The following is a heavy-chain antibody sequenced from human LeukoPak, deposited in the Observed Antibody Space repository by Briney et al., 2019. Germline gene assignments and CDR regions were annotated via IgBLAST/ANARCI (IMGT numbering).Heavy chain of an antibody. V-gene: IGHV1-24*01. J-gene: IGHJ3*02. D-gene: IGHD1-26*01. CDR3: AVLGANDAFDI. CDR2: FDPEDGET. Sequence: GASVKVSCKVSGYALTELSMHWVRQSPGKGLEWMGGFDPEDGETVYAQKFQGRVTITRDTSASTAYMELSSLRSEDTAVYYCAVLGANDAFDIWGQGTMVTVPS. CDR1: GYALTELS.